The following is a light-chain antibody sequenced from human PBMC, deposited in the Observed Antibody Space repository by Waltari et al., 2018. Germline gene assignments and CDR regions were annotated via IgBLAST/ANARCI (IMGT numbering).Light chain of an antibody. J-gene: IGKJ4*01. Sequence: EIVLTQSPVTLSLSPGDTATLSCRARQSIGSYLAWYQRKPGQAPRLLIGDASNRAAGIPPRFSGGGSGTDFTLTISGLEPEDFAVYYCQHRNTGLTFGGGTKVEIE. CDR2: DAS. CDR3: QHRNTGLT. CDR1: QSIGSY. V-gene: IGKV3-11*01.